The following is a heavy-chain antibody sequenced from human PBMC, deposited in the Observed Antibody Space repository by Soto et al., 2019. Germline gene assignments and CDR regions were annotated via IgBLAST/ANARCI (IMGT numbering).Heavy chain of an antibody. V-gene: IGHV1-46*01. J-gene: IGHJ4*02. CDR3: ARTDGWVVADDFDY. CDR1: GYTFTSYY. CDR2: INPSGGST. Sequence: QVQLVQSGAEVKKPVASVKVSCKASGYTFTSYYMHWVRQAPGQGLEWMGIINPSGGSTSYAQKFQSRVTMPSDTSTSIVYMELRSLRAEDTAVYYCARTDGWVVADDFDYWGQGTLVTVSS. D-gene: IGHD2-15*01.